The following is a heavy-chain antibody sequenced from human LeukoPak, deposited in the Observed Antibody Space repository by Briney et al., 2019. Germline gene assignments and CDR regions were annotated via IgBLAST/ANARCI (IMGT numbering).Heavy chain of an antibody. CDR1: GYNFAIYW. D-gene: IGHD4-23*01. CDR2: IYPGDSDT. J-gene: IGHJ4*02. V-gene: IGHV5-51*01. Sequence: GESLQISSKGSGYNFAIYWIAWVRQMPGKGLEWIGIIYPGDSDTTYSPSFQGQVTISADKSICTAYLQWSSLKASDTAIYYCARQQGNYGGNLGYWGQGTLVTVSS. CDR3: ARQQGNYGGNLGY.